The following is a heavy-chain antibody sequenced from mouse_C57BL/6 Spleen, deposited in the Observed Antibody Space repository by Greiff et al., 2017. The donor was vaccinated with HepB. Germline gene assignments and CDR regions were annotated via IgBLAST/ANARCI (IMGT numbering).Heavy chain of an antibody. CDR3: ARDEGGWLLYFDY. D-gene: IGHD2-3*01. J-gene: IGHJ2*01. V-gene: IGHV7-1*01. CDR1: GFTFSDFY. Sequence: EVNLVESGGGLVQSGRSLRLSCATSGFTFSDFYMEWVRQAPGKGLEWIAASRNKANDYTTEYSASVKGRFIVSRDTSQSILYLQMNALRAEDTAIYYCARDEGGWLLYFDYWGQGTTLTVSS. CDR2: SRNKANDYTT.